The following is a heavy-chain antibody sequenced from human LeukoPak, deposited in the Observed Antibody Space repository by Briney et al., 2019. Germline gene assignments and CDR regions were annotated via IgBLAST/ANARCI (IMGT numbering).Heavy chain of an antibody. CDR2: IIPILGTG. Sequence: ASVKVSCKASGGTFSSYAISWVRQAPGQGLEWLGGIIPILGTGNYAQKFQGRVTITADESTSTAYMELSSLRSEDTAVYYCARGDQDFDWLLYLDYWGQGTLVTVSS. CDR1: GGTFSSYA. D-gene: IGHD3-9*01. V-gene: IGHV1-69*13. J-gene: IGHJ4*02. CDR3: ARGDQDFDWLLYLDY.